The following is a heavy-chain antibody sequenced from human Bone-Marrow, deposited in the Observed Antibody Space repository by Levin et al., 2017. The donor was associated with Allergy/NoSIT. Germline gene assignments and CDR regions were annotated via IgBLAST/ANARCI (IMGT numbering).Heavy chain of an antibody. J-gene: IGHJ4*02. CDR1: GFTFSSYA. Sequence: PGGSLRLSCAASGFTFSSYAMSWVRQAPGKGLEWVSAISGSGGSTYYADSVKGRFTISRDNSKNTLYLQMNSLRAEDTAVYYCAKDGQSEYCSGGSCYPGGPGYWGQGTLVTVSS. CDR2: ISGSGGST. V-gene: IGHV3-23*01. CDR3: AKDGQSEYCSGGSCYPGGPGY. D-gene: IGHD2-15*01.